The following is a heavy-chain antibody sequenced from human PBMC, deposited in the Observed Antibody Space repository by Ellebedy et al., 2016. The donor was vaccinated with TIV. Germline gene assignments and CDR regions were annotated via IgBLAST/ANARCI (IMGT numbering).Heavy chain of an antibody. V-gene: IGHV3-53*01. D-gene: IGHD1-1*01. Sequence: GESLKISCVASEFTVGSNYMSWVRQAPGKGLEWVSIIDSDGGTYYADSVKGRFTISRDGSKNTLYLQMNSLRAEDTAVYYCAGSANWYLEFDFWGQGTLVTVSS. CDR1: EFTVGSNY. CDR2: IDSDGGT. CDR3: AGSANWYLEFDF. J-gene: IGHJ4*02.